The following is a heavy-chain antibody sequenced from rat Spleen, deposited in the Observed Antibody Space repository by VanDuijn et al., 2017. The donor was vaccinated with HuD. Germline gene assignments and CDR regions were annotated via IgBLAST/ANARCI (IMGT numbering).Heavy chain of an antibody. CDR2: IWTGGST. D-gene: IGHD4-2*01. J-gene: IGHJ1*01. CDR3: ARSWSSSYYWYFDF. CDR1: GFSLTSYN. Sequence: QVQLKESGPGLVQPSQTLSLTCTVSGFSLTSYNVHWVRQPTGKGLEWMGVIWTGGSTDYNSALKSRLSISRDTSKSQVFLKMNSLQTEDTAMYFCARSWSSSYYWYFDFWGPGTMVTVSS. V-gene: IGHV2-30*01.